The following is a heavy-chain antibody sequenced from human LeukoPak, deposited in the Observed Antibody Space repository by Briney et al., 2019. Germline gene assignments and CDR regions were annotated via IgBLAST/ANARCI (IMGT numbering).Heavy chain of an antibody. CDR3: EVVGTTSGAFDY. J-gene: IGHJ4*02. Sequence: ASVKVSCKASGGTFSSYAISWVRQAPGQGLEWMGGIIPIFGTANYAQKFQGRVTITADKSTSTAYMELSSLRSEDTALYYCEVVGTTSGAFDYWGQGTPVTVSS. V-gene: IGHV1-69*06. CDR1: GGTFSSYA. D-gene: IGHD1-26*01. CDR2: IIPIFGTA.